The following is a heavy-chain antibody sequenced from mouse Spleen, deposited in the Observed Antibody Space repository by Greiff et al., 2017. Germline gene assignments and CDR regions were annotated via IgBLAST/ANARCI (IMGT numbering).Heavy chain of an antibody. J-gene: IGHJ3*01. Sequence: QVQLQQSGAELVKPGASVKLSCKASGYTFTSYWMHWVKQRPGQGLEWIGMIHPNSGSTNYNEKFKSKATLTVDKSSSTAYMQLSSLTSEDSAVYYCAREGYYGSKTWFAYWGQGTLVTVSA. CDR2: IHPNSGST. CDR3: AREGYYGSKTWFAY. D-gene: IGHD1-1*01. CDR1: GYTFTSYW. V-gene: IGHV1-64*01.